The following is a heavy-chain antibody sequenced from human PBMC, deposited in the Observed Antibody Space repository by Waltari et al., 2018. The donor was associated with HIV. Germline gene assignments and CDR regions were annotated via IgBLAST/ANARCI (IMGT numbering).Heavy chain of an antibody. D-gene: IGHD5-12*01. CDR2: INHKSGNV. J-gene: IGHJ5*02. CDR1: GYKFTSYD. CDR3: SRGWPTGSWRLDP. V-gene: IGHV1-8*01. Sequence: QVQLAQSGAEVKKPGASVKVSCGASGYKFTSYDINWVRQASGRGLEWMGWINHKSGNVVYSENFQGRVTMTSDTSINTSYMELTRLRPEDTAMYFCSRGWPTGSWRLDPWGNGTRVSVSS.